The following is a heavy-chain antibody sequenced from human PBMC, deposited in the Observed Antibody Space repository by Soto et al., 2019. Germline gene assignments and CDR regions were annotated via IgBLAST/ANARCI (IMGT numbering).Heavy chain of an antibody. CDR1: GFTFSNYD. V-gene: IGHV3-48*03. CDR3: ARDAPLPQGRWLNLDF. D-gene: IGHD5-12*01. Sequence: GGSLRLSCEASGFTFSNYDMNWVRQAPGKGLEWVSYISHSGASIDYADSVRGRFTISRDNAKNSLYLQMNSLRAEDTAVYYCARDAPLPQGRWLNLDFWGQGTLVTVSS. J-gene: IGHJ4*02. CDR2: ISHSGASI.